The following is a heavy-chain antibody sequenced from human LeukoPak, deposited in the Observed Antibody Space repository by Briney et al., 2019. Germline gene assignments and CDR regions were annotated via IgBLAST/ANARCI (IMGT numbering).Heavy chain of an antibody. CDR1: GYIFTSYW. J-gene: IGHJ4*02. V-gene: IGHV5-51*01. D-gene: IGHD2-2*01. Sequence: GESLKISCKASGYIFTSYWIAWVRQMSGKGLECVGIIYPGDSYTRYSPSFQGQVTISADKSISTAYLQWSSPKASDTAMYYCARQEMSRGYCSSSSCRAPFDYWGPGILVTVSS. CDR3: ARQEMSRGYCSSSSCRAPFDY. CDR2: IYPGDSYT.